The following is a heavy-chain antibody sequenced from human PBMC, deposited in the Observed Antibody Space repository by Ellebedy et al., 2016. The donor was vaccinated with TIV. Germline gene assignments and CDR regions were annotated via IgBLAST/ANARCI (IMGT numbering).Heavy chain of an antibody. Sequence: GGSLRLSXTASGFTFSAYGMFWVRQAPGKGLELVSHINSDGSSTTYADSVKGRITVSRDNAKNTLFLQMNSLSAEDTGMYYCARRAVAGMAAVYGVDVWGQGTTVTVSS. CDR1: GFTFSAYG. CDR3: ARRAVAGMAAVYGVDV. CDR2: INSDGSST. J-gene: IGHJ6*02. D-gene: IGHD6-19*01. V-gene: IGHV3-74*01.